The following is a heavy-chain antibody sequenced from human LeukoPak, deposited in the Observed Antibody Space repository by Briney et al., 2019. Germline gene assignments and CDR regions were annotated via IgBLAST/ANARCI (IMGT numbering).Heavy chain of an antibody. Sequence: TLSLTCTVSGGSISSGGYYWSWLRQPPGKGLEWIGYIYHSGSTYYNPSLKSRVTISVDRSKNQFSLKLSSVTAADTAVYYCARAEVVVISTYNWFDPWGQGTLVTVSS. J-gene: IGHJ5*02. CDR3: ARAEVVVISTYNWFDP. D-gene: IGHD3-22*01. V-gene: IGHV4-30-2*01. CDR2: IYHSGST. CDR1: GGSISSGGYY.